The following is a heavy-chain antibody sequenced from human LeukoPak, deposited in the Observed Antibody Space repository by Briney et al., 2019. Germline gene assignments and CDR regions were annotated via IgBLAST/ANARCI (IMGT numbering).Heavy chain of an antibody. CDR3: ARVDGSGSYFDY. Sequence: GGSLRLSCAASGFTFSSYAMSWVRQAPGKGLEWVSAIYSGGSTYYADSVKGRFTISRDNSKNTLYLQMNSLRAEDTAVYYCARVDGSGSYFDYWGQGTLVTVSS. CDR2: IYSGGST. CDR1: GFTFSSYA. J-gene: IGHJ4*02. D-gene: IGHD3-10*01. V-gene: IGHV3-53*01.